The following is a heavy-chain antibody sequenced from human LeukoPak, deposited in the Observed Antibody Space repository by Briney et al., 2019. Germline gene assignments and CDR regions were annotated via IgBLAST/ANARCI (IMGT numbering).Heavy chain of an antibody. V-gene: IGHV1-69*04. Sequence: ASVKVSCKASGGTFSSYAISWVRQAPGQGLEWMGRIIPILGIANYAQKFQGRVTMTRDTSISTAYMELSRLRSDDTAVYYCARGPQKYSSSWYTFDPWGQGTLVTVSS. CDR1: GGTFSSYA. CDR3: ARGPQKYSSSWYTFDP. D-gene: IGHD6-13*01. CDR2: IIPILGIA. J-gene: IGHJ5*02.